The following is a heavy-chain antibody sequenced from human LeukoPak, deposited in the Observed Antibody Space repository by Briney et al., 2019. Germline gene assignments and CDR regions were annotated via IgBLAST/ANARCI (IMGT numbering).Heavy chain of an antibody. Sequence: PGGALRLSRAGSGFTFSSYAMSWVRQALGKGREWVSALSGSGGSTYYADPVKGRFTISRDNSKNTLYLQMNSLRAEDTAVYYCANGKYRSSSSSLDYWGQGTLVTVSS. J-gene: IGHJ4*02. V-gene: IGHV3-23*01. CDR2: LSGSGGST. CDR1: GFTFSSYA. D-gene: IGHD6-6*01. CDR3: ANGKYRSSSSSLDY.